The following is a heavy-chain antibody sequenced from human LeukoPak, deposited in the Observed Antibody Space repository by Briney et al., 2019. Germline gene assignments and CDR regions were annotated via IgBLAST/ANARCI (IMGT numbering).Heavy chain of an antibody. CDR1: GFTFSTYA. CDR2: IRGSGGST. D-gene: IGHD3-3*01. J-gene: IGHJ4*02. Sequence: GGSLRLSCAASGFTFSTYAMTWVRQAPGKGLEWVSGIRGSGGSTYYADSVKGPFTISRDNSKNTLYLQMNSLRAEDTAVYYCAKAGGDLWSGYSSTWGQGTLVTVSS. CDR3: AKAGGDLWSGYSST. V-gene: IGHV3-23*01.